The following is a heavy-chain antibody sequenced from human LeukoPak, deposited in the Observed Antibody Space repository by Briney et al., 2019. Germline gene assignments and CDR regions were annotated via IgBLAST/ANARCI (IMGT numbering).Heavy chain of an antibody. Sequence: SETLSLTCTVSGGSISSYYWSWIRQPPGKGLEWIGYIYYSGRTKYNPSLKSRVTISVDTSKNQFSLKLSSVTAADTAVYYCARADCSTTSCPMDVWGQGATVTVSS. CDR2: IYYSGRT. J-gene: IGHJ6*02. V-gene: IGHV4-59*08. CDR1: GGSISSYY. D-gene: IGHD2-2*01. CDR3: ARADCSTTSCPMDV.